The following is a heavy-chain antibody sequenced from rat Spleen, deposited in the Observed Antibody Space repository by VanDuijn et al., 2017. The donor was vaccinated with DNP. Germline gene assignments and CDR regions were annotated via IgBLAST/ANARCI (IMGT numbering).Heavy chain of an antibody. CDR3: ATSGYGFDGYPFAY. CDR1: GFIFSDYA. D-gene: IGHD1-12*03. V-gene: IGHV5-7*01. CDR2: VIYDGRTT. J-gene: IGHJ3*01. Sequence: EVQLVESGGGLVQPGKSLKLSCVASGFIFSDYAMAWVRRSPKKGLEWVATVIYDGRTTYYRDSVKGRFTISRDNAKSTLYLQMDSLRSEDTATYYCATSGYGFDGYPFAYWGQGTLVTVSS.